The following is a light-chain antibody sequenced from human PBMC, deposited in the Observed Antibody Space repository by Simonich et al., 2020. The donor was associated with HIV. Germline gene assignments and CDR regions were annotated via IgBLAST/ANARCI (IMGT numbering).Light chain of an antibody. V-gene: IGKV3-20*01. CDR3: QHFGRSPWT. J-gene: IGKJ1*01. CDR1: QSVSSSY. Sequence: EIVLTQSPGTLSLSPGERATLSCRASQSVSSSYLAWYQQKPGQAPRLLIYGASSRATGIPDRFSGRGSGTGFTLTISRLEPEDFAVYYCQHFGRSPWTFGQGTKVEIK. CDR2: GAS.